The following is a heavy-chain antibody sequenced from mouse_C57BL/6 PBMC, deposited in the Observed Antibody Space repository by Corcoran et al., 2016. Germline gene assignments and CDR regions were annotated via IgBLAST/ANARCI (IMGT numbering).Heavy chain of an antibody. V-gene: IGHV1-26*01. CDR3: ARNGGAWFAY. Sequence: EVQLQQSGPELVKPGSSVKISCKASGYTFTDYYMNWVKQSPGKSLEWIGDINPNNGGTIYNQKFKGKATLTVDKSSSTAYMELRSLTSEDSAVYYCARNGGAWFAYWGQGTLVTVSA. J-gene: IGHJ3*01. CDR1: GYTFTDYY. CDR2: INPNNGGT.